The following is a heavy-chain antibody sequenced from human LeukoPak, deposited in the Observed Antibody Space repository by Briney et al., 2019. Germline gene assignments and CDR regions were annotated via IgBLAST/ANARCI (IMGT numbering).Heavy chain of an antibody. CDR3: ARDTSRNDLDY. D-gene: IGHD1-1*01. Sequence: GGSLRLSCAASGFTFSTYWMNWVRQAPGKGLEWVANINQDGSAEYYVDSVKGRFTISRDNAKNSLYLQMSSLRAEDTAVYYCARDTSRNDLDYWGQGTLVTVSS. V-gene: IGHV3-7*04. J-gene: IGHJ4*02. CDR2: INQDGSAE. CDR1: GFTFSTYW.